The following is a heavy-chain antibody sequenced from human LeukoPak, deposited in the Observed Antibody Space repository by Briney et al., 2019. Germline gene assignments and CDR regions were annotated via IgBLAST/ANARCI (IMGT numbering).Heavy chain of an antibody. D-gene: IGHD2-2*02. CDR3: AREGYCSSTSCYIYFDY. Sequence: GGSLRLSCAASGFTFSSYAMSWVRQAPGKGLEWVSAISGGGGSTYYADSVKGRFTISRGNSKNTLYLQMNSLRAEDTAVYYCAREGYCSSTSCYIYFDYWGQGTLVTVSS. V-gene: IGHV3-23*01. CDR1: GFTFSSYA. CDR2: ISGGGGST. J-gene: IGHJ4*02.